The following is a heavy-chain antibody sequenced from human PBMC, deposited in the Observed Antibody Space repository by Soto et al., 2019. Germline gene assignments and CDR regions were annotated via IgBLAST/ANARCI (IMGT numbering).Heavy chain of an antibody. CDR3: ATYGSGSYKPTTFDY. J-gene: IGHJ4*02. CDR1: GASIYSGGYF. CDR2: IHNSGSP. V-gene: IGHV4-30-4*01. D-gene: IGHD3-10*01. Sequence: SETLSLTCSVSGASIYSGGYFWSGIRQSPGKGLEWIGHIHNSGSPYNNPSLKSRVTISADTSMNQFSLALTSVTAADTAMYYCATYGSGSYKPTTFDYWGQGTLVTVSS.